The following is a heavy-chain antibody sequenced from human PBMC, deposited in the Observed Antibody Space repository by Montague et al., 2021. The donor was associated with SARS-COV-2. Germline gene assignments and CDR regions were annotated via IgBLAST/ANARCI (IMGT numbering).Heavy chain of an antibody. V-gene: IGHV4-59*01. CDR3: ARAPIYRCSWYAYFDY. J-gene: IGHJ4*02. D-gene: IGHD6-13*01. CDR2: INYSGST. Sequence: ETLSLTCTVSGDSMNNYYWSWIRQPPGKGLEWIGYINYSGSTHYNPSLQSRVTLSKDTSKNQFSLRLTSVTAADTAIYFCARAPIYRCSWYAYFDYWGQGTLVTVSS. CDR1: GDSMNNYY.